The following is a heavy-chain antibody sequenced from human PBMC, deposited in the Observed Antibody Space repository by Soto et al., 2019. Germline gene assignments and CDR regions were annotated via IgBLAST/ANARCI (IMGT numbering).Heavy chain of an antibody. CDR1: GFTFSSYA. Sequence: GGSLRLSCAASGFTFSSYAMSWVRQAPGKGLEWVSAISGSGGSTYYADSVKGRFTISRDNSKNTLYLQMNSLRAEDTAVYYCANTLRWLRPEHDAFDIWGQGTMVTVSS. CDR2: ISGSGGST. J-gene: IGHJ3*02. D-gene: IGHD5-12*01. V-gene: IGHV3-23*01. CDR3: ANTLRWLRPEHDAFDI.